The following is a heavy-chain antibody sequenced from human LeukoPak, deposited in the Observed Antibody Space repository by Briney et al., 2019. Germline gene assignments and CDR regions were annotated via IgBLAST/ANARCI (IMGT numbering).Heavy chain of an antibody. Sequence: GGSLRLSCAASGFTFSDYQMNWVRQTPGKGLEWVGRIKSKTDGGTTDYAAPVKGRFTISRDDSKNTLYLQMNSLKTEDTAVYYCTTGPALYYYDSSADYWGQGTLVTVSS. V-gene: IGHV3-15*01. CDR1: GFTFSDYQ. CDR2: IKSKTDGGTT. J-gene: IGHJ4*02. D-gene: IGHD3-22*01. CDR3: TTGPALYYYDSSADY.